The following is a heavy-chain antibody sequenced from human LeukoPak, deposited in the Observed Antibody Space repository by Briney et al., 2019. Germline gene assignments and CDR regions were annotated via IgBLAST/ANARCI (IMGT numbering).Heavy chain of an antibody. J-gene: IGHJ4*02. Sequence: GGSLRLSCAASGFTFSNYWMTWVRQAPGKGLEWVAVIYSGGITYYADSVKGRFTISRDNSKNTLYLQMNSLRPEDTAIYFCARRHSSGSNWGQGTLVSVSS. CDR3: ARRHSSGSN. V-gene: IGHV3-66*02. CDR1: GFTFSNYW. CDR2: IYSGGIT. D-gene: IGHD6-19*01.